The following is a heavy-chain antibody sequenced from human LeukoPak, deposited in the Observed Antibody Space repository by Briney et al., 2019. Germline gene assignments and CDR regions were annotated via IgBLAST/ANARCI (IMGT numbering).Heavy chain of an antibody. CDR2: IIPIFGTA. CDR3: ARDTTMVRGVIRNSGYDMDV. CDR1: GGTFSSYA. Sequence: ASVKVSCKASGGTFSSYAISWVRQAPGQGLEWMGGIIPIFGTANYAQKFQGRVTITTDESTSTAYMELSSLRSEDTAVYYCARDTTMVRGVIRNSGYDMDVWGKGTTVTVSS. J-gene: IGHJ6*03. V-gene: IGHV1-69*05. D-gene: IGHD3-10*01.